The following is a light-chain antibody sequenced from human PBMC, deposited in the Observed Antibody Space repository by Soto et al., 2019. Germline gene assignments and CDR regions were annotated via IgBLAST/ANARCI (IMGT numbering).Light chain of an antibody. CDR2: AAS. CDR1: QGISNY. V-gene: IGKV1-27*01. CDR3: QRFNSDPPT. J-gene: IGKJ1*01. Sequence: DIQMTQSPSSLSAFVGDGVAITYRASQGISNYLAWYQQKPGRVPKLLIYAASTLQSGVPSRFSGSGSGTDFTLTISSLQPEDVATYYCQRFNSDPPTFGQGTKVEIK.